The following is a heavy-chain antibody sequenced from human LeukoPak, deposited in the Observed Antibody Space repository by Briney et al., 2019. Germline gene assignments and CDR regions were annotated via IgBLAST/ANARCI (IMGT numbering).Heavy chain of an antibody. CDR1: GFTFSSSA. V-gene: IGHV3-23*01. D-gene: IGHD6-25*01. Sequence: GGSLRLSCAASGFTFSSSAMSWVRQVPGKGLEWVSGISASGGNTYYADSVRGRFTISRDNSKNTLYVQMNSLRDEDTAVYYCAKVGSRSNKRPYYFDYWGQGTLVTVSS. CDR2: ISASGGNT. J-gene: IGHJ4*02. CDR3: AKVGSRSNKRPYYFDY.